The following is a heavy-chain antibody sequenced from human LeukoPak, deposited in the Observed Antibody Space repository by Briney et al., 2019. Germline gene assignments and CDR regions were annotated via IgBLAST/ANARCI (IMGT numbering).Heavy chain of an antibody. J-gene: IGHJ4*02. CDR1: GFTFSTYW. D-gene: IGHD6-13*01. CDR3: ARGPIAQSDY. Sequence: GGSLRLSCAASGFTFSTYWMHWVRQAPGKGLEWVSRVNSDGSSTVYADSVKGRFTISRGNSKNTLYLQMNSLRAEDTAVYYCARGPIAQSDYWGQGTLVTVSS. CDR2: VNSDGSST. V-gene: IGHV3-74*01.